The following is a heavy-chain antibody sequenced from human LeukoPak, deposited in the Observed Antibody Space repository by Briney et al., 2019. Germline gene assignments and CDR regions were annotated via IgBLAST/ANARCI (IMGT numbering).Heavy chain of an antibody. D-gene: IGHD3-3*01. CDR2: ISYDGSNK. V-gene: IGHV3-30-3*01. Sequence: GGSLRLSCAASGFTFSSYAMHWVRQAPGKGLEWVAVISYDGSNKYYADSVKGRFTISRDNSKNTLYLQMNSLRAEDTAVYYCARDLGPRITIFGVVLPGPDYWGQGTLVTVSS. CDR3: ARDLGPRITIFGVVLPGPDY. CDR1: GFTFSSYA. J-gene: IGHJ4*02.